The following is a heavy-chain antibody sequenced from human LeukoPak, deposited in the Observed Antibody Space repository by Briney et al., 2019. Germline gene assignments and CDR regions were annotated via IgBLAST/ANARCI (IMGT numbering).Heavy chain of an antibody. CDR1: GSSITSGGYS. D-gene: IGHD4-17*01. CDR3: ARGGPNYGDYGWFDP. Sequence: SETLSLTCAVSGSSITSGGYSWSWIRQPPGKGLEGIGYIYHSGSTYYNPSLKSRVTISVDRSKNQFSLKLSSVTAADTAVYYCARGGPNYGDYGWFDPWDQGTLVTVSS. CDR2: IYHSGST. J-gene: IGHJ5*02. V-gene: IGHV4-30-2*01.